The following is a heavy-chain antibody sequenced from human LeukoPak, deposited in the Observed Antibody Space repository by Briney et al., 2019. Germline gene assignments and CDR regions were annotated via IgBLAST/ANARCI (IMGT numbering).Heavy chain of an antibody. CDR2: INHSGST. CDR3: ARSRRGYSSSKPPDY. D-gene: IGHD6-6*01. V-gene: IGHV4-34*01. J-gene: IGHJ4*02. CDR1: GGSFSGYY. Sequence: KPSETLSFTCAVYGGSFSGYYWSWIRQPPGKGLEWIGEINHSGSTNYNPSLKSRVTISVDTSKNQFSLKLSSVTAADTAVYYCARSRRGYSSSKPPDYWGQGTLVTVSS.